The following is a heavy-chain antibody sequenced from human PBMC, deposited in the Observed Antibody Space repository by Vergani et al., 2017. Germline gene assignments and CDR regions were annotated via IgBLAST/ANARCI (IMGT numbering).Heavy chain of an antibody. Sequence: EVQRVEPGGGLVQPGGSLRSSCSASGFTLSNYWWNWVRQTPGKGLEWVANIKQDGSEKYYVDSVKGRFVFSRDNAKNSLQLQMNSLRAEDQAVYNCAGGDSATTVTGGKYYYYVMDVWGQGSTVTVSS. CDR2: IKQDGSEK. V-gene: IGHV3-7*01. CDR1: GFTLSNYW. D-gene: IGHD1-1*01. J-gene: IGHJ6*02. CDR3: AGGDSATTVTGGKYYYYVMDV.